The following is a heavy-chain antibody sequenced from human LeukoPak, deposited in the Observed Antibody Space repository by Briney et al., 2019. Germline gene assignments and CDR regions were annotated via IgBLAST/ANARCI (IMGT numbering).Heavy chain of an antibody. V-gene: IGHV4-4*07. CDR2: IYTSGST. D-gene: IGHD6-6*01. CDR1: GGPISSYY. CDR3: AREESSIAARYLDY. J-gene: IGHJ4*02. Sequence: PSETLSLTCTVSGGPISSYYWSWIRQPAGKGLEWIGRIYTSGSTNYNPSLKSRVTMSLDTSKNQFSLNLTSVTAADTAVYYCAREESSIAARYLDYWGQGTLVTVSS.